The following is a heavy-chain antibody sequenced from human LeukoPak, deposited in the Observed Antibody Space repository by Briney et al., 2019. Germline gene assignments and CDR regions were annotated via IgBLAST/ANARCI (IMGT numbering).Heavy chain of an antibody. CDR3: ARDVNWGFDY. D-gene: IGHD7-27*01. J-gene: IGHJ4*02. V-gene: IGHV3-21*01. CDR2: IRGDSSDK. Sequence: GSLILFCVALGFGFRYFSKNWGRRAPGGGGEWVSNIRGDSSDKRYGDSVKGRFTISRDNAKNSLYLQMDSLRAEDTAFYYCARDVNWGFDYWGQGAQVTVSS. CDR1: GFGFRYFS.